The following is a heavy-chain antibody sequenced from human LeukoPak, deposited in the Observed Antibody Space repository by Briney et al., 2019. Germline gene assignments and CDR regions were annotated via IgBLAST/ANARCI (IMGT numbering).Heavy chain of an antibody. CDR1: GDTCSSYI. CDR2: IIPILGIA. V-gene: IGHV1-69*04. Sequence: SVKVSREASGDTCSSYIISWVRLAPGQGLEWMGRIIPILGIANYTQKFQGGVTITADKSTSPAYIEQSSQRPQGTASYSSPRETAMALDWGQGTLFTVSS. D-gene: IGHD5-18*01. CDR3: PRETAMALD. J-gene: IGHJ4*02.